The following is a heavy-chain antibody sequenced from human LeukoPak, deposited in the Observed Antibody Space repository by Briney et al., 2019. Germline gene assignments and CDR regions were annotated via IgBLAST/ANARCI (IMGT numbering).Heavy chain of an antibody. CDR2: IIPIFGTA. CDR1: GGTFSSYA. Sequence: ASGKVSCKASGGTFSSYAISWVRQAPGQGLEWMGGIIPIFGTANYAQKFQGRVTITADESTSTAYMELSSLRSEDTAVYYCASSSSWGAFDIWGQGTMVTVSS. V-gene: IGHV1-69*13. J-gene: IGHJ3*02. D-gene: IGHD6-13*01. CDR3: ASSSSWGAFDI.